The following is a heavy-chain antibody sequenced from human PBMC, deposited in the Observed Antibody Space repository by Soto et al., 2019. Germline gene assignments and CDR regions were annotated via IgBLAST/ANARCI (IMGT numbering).Heavy chain of an antibody. V-gene: IGHV3-11*01. CDR1: EFAFDGYY. J-gene: IGHJ3*01. D-gene: IGHD3-10*01. Sequence: QVQLVESGGGLVTPGGSLRLSCAASEFAFDGYYMTWIRQAPGKGLEWLSYISDSSTTIKYADSVKGRFTISRDNAKKSLYLPMDDLRADDTALYYCACPFGVKGSDAFDLWGQGTMVAVAS. CDR2: ISDSSTTI. CDR3: ACPFGVKGSDAFDL.